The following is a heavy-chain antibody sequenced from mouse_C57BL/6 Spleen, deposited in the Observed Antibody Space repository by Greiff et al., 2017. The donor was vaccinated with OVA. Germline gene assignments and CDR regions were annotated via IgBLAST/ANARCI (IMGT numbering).Heavy chain of an antibody. CDR3: ARYDYDVYAMDY. V-gene: IGHV1-42*01. D-gene: IGHD2-4*01. J-gene: IGHJ4*01. CDR1: GYSFTGYY. CDR2: INPSTGGT. Sequence: VQLQQSGPELVKPGASVKISCKASGYSFTGYYMNWVKQSPEKSLEWIGEINPSTGGTTYNQKFKAKATLTVDKSSSTAYMQLKSLTSEDSAVYYCARYDYDVYAMDYWGQGTSVTVSS.